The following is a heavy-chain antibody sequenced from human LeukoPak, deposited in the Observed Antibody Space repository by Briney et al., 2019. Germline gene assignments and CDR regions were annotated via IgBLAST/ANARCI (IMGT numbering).Heavy chain of an antibody. CDR2: IYSGGST. D-gene: IGHD1-1*01. CDR1: GFTVSSNY. Sequence: GGSLRLSCAASGFTVSSNYMSWVRQAPGRGLEWVSIIYSGGSTYYADSVRGRFTISRDDSKNMLYLQMNSLRAEDTAVYYCARDISWSDYWGQGTLVTVSS. V-gene: IGHV3-66*01. CDR3: ARDISWSDY. J-gene: IGHJ4*02.